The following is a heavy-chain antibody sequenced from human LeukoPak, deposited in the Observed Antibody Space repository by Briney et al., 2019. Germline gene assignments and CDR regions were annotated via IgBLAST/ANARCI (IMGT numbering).Heavy chain of an antibody. D-gene: IGHD6-19*01. CDR1: GYTFTSYY. CDR2: INPSGGST. CDR3: ASGVGGWYDFDY. J-gene: IGHJ4*02. V-gene: IGHV1-46*01. Sequence: GASVKVSCKASGYTFTSYYMHWVRQAPGQGLEWMGIINPSGGSTSYAQKFQGRVTMTRDTSTNTVYMELSSLRSEDTAVYYCASGVGGWYDFDYWGQGTLVTVSS.